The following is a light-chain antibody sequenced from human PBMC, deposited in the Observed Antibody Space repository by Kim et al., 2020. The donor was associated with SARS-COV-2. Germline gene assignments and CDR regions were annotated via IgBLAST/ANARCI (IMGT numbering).Light chain of an antibody. CDR3: QAWDSSTHVV. V-gene: IGLV3-1*01. CDR2: KDS. Sequence: SYELTQPPSVSVSPGQTASITCSGDKLGDKYACWYQQKPGQSPVLVIYKDSKRPSGIPERFSGSNSGNTATLTISGTQAMDEADYYCQAWDSSTHVVFGGGTQLNVL. CDR1: KLGDKY. J-gene: IGLJ2*01.